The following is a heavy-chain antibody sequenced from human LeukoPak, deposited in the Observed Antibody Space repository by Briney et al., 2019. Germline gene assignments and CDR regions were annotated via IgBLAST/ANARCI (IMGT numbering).Heavy chain of an antibody. CDR1: GGSISSYY. D-gene: IGHD3-10*01. CDR2: IYYSGST. Sequence: SETLSLTCTVSGGSISSYYWSWIRQPPGKGLEWIGYIYYSGSTNYNPSLKSRVTISVDTSKNQFSLKLSSVTAADTAVYYCARSRITVVRGVIDYYFDYWGQGTLVTVSS. J-gene: IGHJ4*02. CDR3: ARSRITVVRGVIDYYFDY. V-gene: IGHV4-59*01.